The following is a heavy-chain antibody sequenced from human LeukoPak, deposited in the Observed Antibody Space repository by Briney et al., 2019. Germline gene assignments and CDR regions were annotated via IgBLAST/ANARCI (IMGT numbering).Heavy chain of an antibody. V-gene: IGHV4-34*01. J-gene: IGHJ4*02. CDR1: GGSFSGYY. D-gene: IGHD5-12*01. CDR3: ARHALVRGYSGYGLPFDY. CDR2: INHSGST. Sequence: SETLSLTCAVYGGSFSGYYWSWIRQPPGKGLEWIGEINHSGSTNYNPSLKSRVTISVDTSKNQFSLKLSSVTAADTAVYYCARHALVRGYSGYGLPFDYWGQGTLVTVSS.